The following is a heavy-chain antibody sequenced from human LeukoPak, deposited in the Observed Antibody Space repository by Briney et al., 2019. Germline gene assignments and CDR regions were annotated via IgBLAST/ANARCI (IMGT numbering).Heavy chain of an antibody. Sequence: PGGSLRLSCAASGFTFSSYAMSWVRQAPGKGLEWVSAISGSGGSTYYADSVKGRFTISRDNSKNTLYLQMNSLRAEDTAVYYCARGTGDYVSFFDYWGQGTLVTVSS. CDR3: ARGTGDYVSFFDY. V-gene: IGHV3-23*01. CDR2: ISGSGGST. J-gene: IGHJ4*02. CDR1: GFTFSSYA. D-gene: IGHD4-17*01.